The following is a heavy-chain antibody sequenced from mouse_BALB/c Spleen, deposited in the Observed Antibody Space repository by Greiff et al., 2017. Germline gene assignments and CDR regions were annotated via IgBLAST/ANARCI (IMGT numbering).Heavy chain of an antibody. J-gene: IGHJ3*01. CDR3: ARRGYDGEFAY. CDR1: GYSITSDYA. Sequence: EVHLVESGPGLVKPSQSLSLTCTVTGYSITSDYAWNWIRQFPGNKLEWMGYISYSGSTSYNPSLKSRISITRDTSKNQFFLQLNSVTTEDTATYYCARRGYDGEFAYWGQGTLVTVSA. V-gene: IGHV3-2*02. D-gene: IGHD2-2*01. CDR2: ISYSGST.